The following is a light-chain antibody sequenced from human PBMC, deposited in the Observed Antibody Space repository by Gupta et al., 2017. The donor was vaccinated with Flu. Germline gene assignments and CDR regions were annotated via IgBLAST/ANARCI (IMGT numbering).Light chain of an antibody. V-gene: IGLV1-47*01. CDR1: SSNIGSYY. CDR3: AAWDDSLSGLWV. CDR2: GNN. Sequence: QSVLTQPPSASGTPGPRVTISCSGSSSNIGSYYVYWYQQLPGTAPKPLIYGNNQRPSGVPDRFSGSKSGTSASLAISGLRSEDEANYYCAAWDDSLSGLWVFGGGTKLTVL. J-gene: IGLJ3*02.